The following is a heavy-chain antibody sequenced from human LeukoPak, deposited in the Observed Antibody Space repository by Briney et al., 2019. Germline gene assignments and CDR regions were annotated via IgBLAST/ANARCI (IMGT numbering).Heavy chain of an antibody. D-gene: IGHD3-22*01. CDR2: MNPNSGNT. V-gene: IGHV1-8*01. CDR1: GYTFTSYD. Sequence: ASVKVSCKASGYTFTSYDINWVRQATGQGLEWMGWMNPNSGNTGYAQKFQGRVTMTRNTSISTAYMELSSLRPEDTAVYYCARDYLLYDTSGYYYLLRYWGQGTLVTVSS. CDR3: ARDYLLYDTSGYYYLLRY. J-gene: IGHJ4*02.